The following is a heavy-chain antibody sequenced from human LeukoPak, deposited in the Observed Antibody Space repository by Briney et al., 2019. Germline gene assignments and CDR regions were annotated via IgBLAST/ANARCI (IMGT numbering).Heavy chain of an antibody. CDR2: MSPNSGNT. D-gene: IGHD3-10*01. J-gene: IGHJ2*01. CDR1: GYTFTSYD. V-gene: IGHV1-8*03. Sequence: ASVKVSCKASGYTFTSYDINWVRQATGQGREWMGWMSPNSGNTGYAQKLQGRVTITRNTSISTAYRHLSSLRSADTALYYRARVVYYGPGSYPLPFLDLWGRGTLVTVSS. CDR3: ARVVYYGPGSYPLPFLDL.